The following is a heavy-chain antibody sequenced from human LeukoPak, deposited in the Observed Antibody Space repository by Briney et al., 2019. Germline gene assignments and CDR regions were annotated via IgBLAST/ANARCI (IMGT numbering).Heavy chain of an antibody. J-gene: IGHJ4*02. CDR2: ISDSGYST. CDR3: TLAYYTTTWYYFEY. V-gene: IGHV3-23*01. Sequence: SGGSLRLSCAASGFTFSNYAMSWVRQAPGKGLEWVSAISDSGYSTYYADSVKGRFTISRDNSKNTLYLQMKSLRAEDAAVYYCTLAYYTTTWYYFEYWGQGTLVTVSS. D-gene: IGHD3-3*01. CDR1: GFTFSNYA.